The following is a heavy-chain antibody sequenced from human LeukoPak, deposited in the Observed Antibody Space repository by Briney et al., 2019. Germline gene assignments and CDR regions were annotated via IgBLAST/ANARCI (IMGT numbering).Heavy chain of an antibody. Sequence: GGSLRLSCVASRFIFSIYGMHWVRQAPGKGLEWVAFMSYDENTEYYIDSVKGRFTISRDNSKNTLFLQLNNLRPEDTGVYYCARDGSTNSQNWFDPWGQGTLVIVSS. CDR1: RFIFSIYG. D-gene: IGHD2-8*01. CDR3: ARDGSTNSQNWFDP. J-gene: IGHJ5*02. V-gene: IGHV3-33*05. CDR2: MSYDENTE.